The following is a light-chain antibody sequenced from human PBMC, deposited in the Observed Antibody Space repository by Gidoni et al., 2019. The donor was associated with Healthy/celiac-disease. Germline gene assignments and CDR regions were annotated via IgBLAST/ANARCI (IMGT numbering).Light chain of an antibody. CDR2: WAS. V-gene: IGKV4-1*01. CDR3: QQYYSTPRT. CDR1: QSVLYSSNNKNY. J-gene: IGKJ2*01. Sequence: DIVMTQSPVSLAVSLGERATINCKSSQSVLYSSNNKNYLAWYQQKPGQPPKLLIYWASTRESGVPDRFSGSGSGTDFTLTISSLQAEDVAVYYCQQYYSTPRTFGQXTKLEIK.